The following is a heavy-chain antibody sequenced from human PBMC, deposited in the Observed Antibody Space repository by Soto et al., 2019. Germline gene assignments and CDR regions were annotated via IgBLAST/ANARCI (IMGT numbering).Heavy chain of an antibody. J-gene: IGHJ4*02. CDR3: ARGGLEPLTFDS. D-gene: IGHD1-1*01. Sequence: SETLSLTCAVYGGSFSGYYWSWIRQPPGKGLEWIGEINHSGSTNYNPSLKSRVTISVDTSKNQFSLKLSSVTAADTALYYCARGGLEPLTFDSWGQGTLVTVS. V-gene: IGHV4-34*01. CDR1: GGSFSGYY. CDR2: INHSGST.